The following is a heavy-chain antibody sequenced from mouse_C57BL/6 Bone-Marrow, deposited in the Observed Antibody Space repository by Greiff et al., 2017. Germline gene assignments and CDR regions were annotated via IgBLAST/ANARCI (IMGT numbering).Heavy chain of an antibody. J-gene: IGHJ3*01. D-gene: IGHD1-1*02. V-gene: IGHV1-54*01. CDR3: ARRWAY. CDR2: INPGSGGT. CDR1: GYAFTNYL. Sequence: QVQLKESGAELVRPGTSVKVSCKASGYAFTNYLIEWVKQRPGQGLEWIGVINPGSGGTNYNEKLKGTATLTADKSSSTSYMQLSSLTSEDSAVYFCARRWAYWGQGTLVTVSA.